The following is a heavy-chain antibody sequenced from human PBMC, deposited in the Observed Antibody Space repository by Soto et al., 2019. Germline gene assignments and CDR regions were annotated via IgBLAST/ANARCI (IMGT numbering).Heavy chain of an antibody. CDR3: ARDSSGWYVPYYYGMDG. Sequence: QVQLVQSGAEVKKPGAAVKVSCKASGYTFTSYYMHWVRQTTGQGIEWMGIIKPSGGSTSSAQKLQGRVTMPRDTSKSTVYMELSRLRSEDTAVYYCARDSSGWYVPYYYGMDGWGQGTTVTVSS. J-gene: IGHJ6*02. CDR1: GYTFTSYY. V-gene: IGHV1-46*01. CDR2: IKPSGGST. D-gene: IGHD6-19*01.